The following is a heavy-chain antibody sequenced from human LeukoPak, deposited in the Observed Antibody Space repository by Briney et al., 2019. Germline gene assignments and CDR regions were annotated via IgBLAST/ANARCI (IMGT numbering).Heavy chain of an antibody. Sequence: ASVKVSCKASGGTFSSYTISWVRQAPGQGLEWMGWISAYNGNTNYAQKLQGRVTMTTDTSTSTAYMELSSLRSEDTAVYYCARGRTMIAVDYWGQGTLVTVSS. D-gene: IGHD3-22*01. J-gene: IGHJ4*02. CDR2: ISAYNGNT. CDR1: GGTFSSYT. V-gene: IGHV1-18*01. CDR3: ARGRTMIAVDY.